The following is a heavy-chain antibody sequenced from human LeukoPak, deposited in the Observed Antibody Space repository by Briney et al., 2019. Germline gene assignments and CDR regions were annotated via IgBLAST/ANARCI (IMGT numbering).Heavy chain of an antibody. D-gene: IGHD3-22*01. CDR2: IYHDGNT. CDR1: GASMSSHGYS. CDR3: ATTPNFGSGYPRYFFDY. V-gene: IGHV4-30-2*01. Sequence: SETLSLTCAVSGASMSSHGYSWSWIRQPPGKGLEFIGYIYHDGNTYYNPSLNSRVSISVDMSKNQFSLKLSSVTAADTAVYFCATTPNFGSGYPRYFFDYWGQGILVTVSS. J-gene: IGHJ4*02.